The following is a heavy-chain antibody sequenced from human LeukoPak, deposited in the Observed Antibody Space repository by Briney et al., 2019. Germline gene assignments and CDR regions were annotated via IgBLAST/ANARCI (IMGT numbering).Heavy chain of an antibody. CDR1: GGSISSYY. V-gene: IGHV4-59*01. CDR2: IYYSGST. D-gene: IGHD5-18*01. J-gene: IGHJ4*02. CDR3: ARVVDTAPDY. Sequence: PSETLSLTCTVSGGSISSYYWRWIRQPPGKGLEWIGYIYYSGSTNYNPSLKSRVTISVDTSKNQFSLKLSSVTAADTAVYYCARVVDTAPDYWGQGTLVTVSS.